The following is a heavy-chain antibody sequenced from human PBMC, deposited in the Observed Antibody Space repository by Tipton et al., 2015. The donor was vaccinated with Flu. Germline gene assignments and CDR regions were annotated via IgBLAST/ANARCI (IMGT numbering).Heavy chain of an antibody. J-gene: IGHJ6*02. CDR1: GGSSSGYY. CDR2: INHSGST. V-gene: IGHV4-34*01. Sequence: TLSLTCAVYGGSSSGYYWSWIRQPPGKGLEWIGEINHSGSTNYNPSLKSRVTTSVDTSKNQFSLKLSSVTAADTAVYYCARGQFASYYGSGSYYKRTYYYYGMDVWGQGTTVTVSS. CDR3: ARGQFASYYGSGSYYKRTYYYYGMDV. D-gene: IGHD3-10*01.